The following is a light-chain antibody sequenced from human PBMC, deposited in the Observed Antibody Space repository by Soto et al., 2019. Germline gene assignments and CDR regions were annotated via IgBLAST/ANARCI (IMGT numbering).Light chain of an antibody. V-gene: IGKV3-20*01. J-gene: IGKJ1*01. Sequence: EIVLTPSPGTLSLSPGERATLSCRASQSVSSNYLAWYQQKPGQAPRLLIYGASSRATGIPDRFSGSGSGTDFTLTISRLEPEDCAVYYCQQYGSSPRFGQGTKVDIK. CDR2: GAS. CDR3: QQYGSSPR. CDR1: QSVSSNY.